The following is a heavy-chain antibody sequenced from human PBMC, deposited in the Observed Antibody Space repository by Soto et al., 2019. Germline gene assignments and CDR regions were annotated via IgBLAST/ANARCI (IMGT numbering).Heavy chain of an antibody. V-gene: IGHV1-18*04. J-gene: IGHJ4*02. Sequence: QVLLVQSGAEVKKPGASVEVYCKASGYSFSTYGVSWVRQAPGQGLEWMGWLNTGDGNTAYAQKLQGRITLTTDTSTTTAYMELRSLRSDDTAIYYCARGETYGSARDVFDHWGQGTLVTVSS. CDR3: ARGETYGSARDVFDH. CDR1: GYSFSTYG. CDR2: LNTGDGNT. D-gene: IGHD3-10*01.